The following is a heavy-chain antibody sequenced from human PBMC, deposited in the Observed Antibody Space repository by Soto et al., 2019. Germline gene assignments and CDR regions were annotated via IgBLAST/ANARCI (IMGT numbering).Heavy chain of an antibody. CDR1: GYTFTSYD. CDR2: MNPNSGNT. J-gene: IGHJ5*02. D-gene: IGHD2-15*01. V-gene: IGHV1-8*01. Sequence: GASVKVSCKASGYTFTSYDINWVRQATGQGLEWMGWMNPNSGNTGYAQKFQGRVTMTRNTSISTAYMELSSLRSEDTAVYYCARGFPLTCCSGGSCLRYNWFDPWGQGTLVTVSS. CDR3: ARGFPLTCCSGGSCLRYNWFDP.